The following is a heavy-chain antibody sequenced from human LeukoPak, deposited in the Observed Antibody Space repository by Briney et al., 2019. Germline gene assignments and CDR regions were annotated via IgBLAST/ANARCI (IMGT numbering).Heavy chain of an antibody. D-gene: IGHD6-13*01. CDR3: AAGGPAAAVVEGRINWLDP. CDR2: IYPGDSDT. CDR1: GYSFTSYW. J-gene: IGHJ5*02. Sequence: GESLKISCKGSGYSFTSYWIGWVRQMPGKGLEWMGIIYPGDSDTRYSPSFQGQVTISADKSISTAYLQWSSLKASDTAMYYCAAGGPAAAVVEGRINWLDPWGQGTLVTVSS. V-gene: IGHV5-51*01.